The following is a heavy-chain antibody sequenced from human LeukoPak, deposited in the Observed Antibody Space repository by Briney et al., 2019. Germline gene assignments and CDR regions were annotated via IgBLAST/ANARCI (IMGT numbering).Heavy chain of an antibody. V-gene: IGHV3-7*01. CDR1: GFTFINYW. D-gene: IGHD1-26*01. CDR2: IKQDGSEK. CDR3: ARGFSGSYRTPIGY. J-gene: IGHJ4*02. Sequence: QPGGSLRLSCAASGFTFINYWMTWVRQAPRKGLEWVANIKQDGSEKYYVDSVEGRFTISRDNAKNSLYLQMNSLRAEDTALYFCARGFSGSYRTPIGYWGQGTLVTVSS.